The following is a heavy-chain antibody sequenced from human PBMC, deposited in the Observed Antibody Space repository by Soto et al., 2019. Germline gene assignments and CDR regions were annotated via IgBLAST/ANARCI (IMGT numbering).Heavy chain of an antibody. Sequence: SETLSLTCTVSGGSISSSSYYWGWIRQPPGKGLEWIGSIYYSGSTYYNPSLKSRVTISVDTSKNQFSLKLSSVTAADTAVYYCARLPGYQLLSAIDYWGQGTLVTVSS. CDR3: ARLPGYQLLSAIDY. CDR1: GGSISSSSYY. V-gene: IGHV4-39*01. D-gene: IGHD2-2*01. CDR2: IYYSGST. J-gene: IGHJ4*02.